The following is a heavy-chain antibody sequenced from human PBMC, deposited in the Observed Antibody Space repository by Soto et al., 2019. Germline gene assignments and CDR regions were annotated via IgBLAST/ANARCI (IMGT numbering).Heavy chain of an antibody. CDR3: ARDRGKVVITSCFDY. Sequence: GGSLRLSCAASGFTFSSYGMHWVRQAPGKGLEWVAVIWYDGSNKYYADSVKGRFTISRDNSKNTLYLQMNSLRAEDTAVYYCARDRGKVVITSCFDYWGQGTLVTVSS. CDR2: IWYDGSNK. D-gene: IGHD3-22*01. J-gene: IGHJ4*02. V-gene: IGHV3-33*01. CDR1: GFTFSSYG.